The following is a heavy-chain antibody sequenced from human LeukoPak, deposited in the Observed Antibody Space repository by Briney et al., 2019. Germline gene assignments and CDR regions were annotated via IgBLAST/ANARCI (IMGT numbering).Heavy chain of an antibody. CDR3: ARVGYYGSGGTRHDAFDI. CDR1: GGYISSYY. V-gene: IGHV4-59*12. Sequence: SETLSLTCTVSGGYISSYYWSWIRQPPGKGLEWIGYIYYRGSTNYNPSLKSRVTISVDRSKNQFSLKLSSVTAADTAVYYCARVGYYGSGGTRHDAFDIWGQGTMVTVSS. CDR2: IYYRGST. D-gene: IGHD3-10*01. J-gene: IGHJ3*02.